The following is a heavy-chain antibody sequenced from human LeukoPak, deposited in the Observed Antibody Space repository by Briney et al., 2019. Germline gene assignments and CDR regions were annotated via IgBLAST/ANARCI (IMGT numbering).Heavy chain of an antibody. CDR1: GFTFSNAW. CDR2: IKSNSNGGTI. D-gene: IGHD3-10*01. V-gene: IGHV3-15*01. J-gene: IGHJ4*02. CDR3: TTDAPSGHGELFGY. Sequence: SGGSLRLSCAASGFTFSNAWMSWVRQAPGKGLEWVGRIKSNSNGGTIDYAAPVKGRFTISRDDPKNTLYLQMNSLKTEDTGVYYCTTDAPSGHGELFGYWGQGTLVTVSS.